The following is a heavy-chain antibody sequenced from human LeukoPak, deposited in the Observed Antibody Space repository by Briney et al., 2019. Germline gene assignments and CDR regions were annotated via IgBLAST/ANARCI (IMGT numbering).Heavy chain of an antibody. J-gene: IGHJ6*02. CDR1: GFTVSSSY. D-gene: IGHD1-14*01. Sequence: PGGSLRLSCAAPGFTVSSSYMSWVRQAPGKGLEWVSVIYSGGSTYYADSVKGRFNISRDNSKNTLYLQMNSLRAEDTAVYYCARDNQVRYKRGFKIDYYYCGMDVWGQGTTVTVSS. CDR2: IYSGGST. V-gene: IGHV3-66*01. CDR3: ARDNQVRYKRGFKIDYYYCGMDV.